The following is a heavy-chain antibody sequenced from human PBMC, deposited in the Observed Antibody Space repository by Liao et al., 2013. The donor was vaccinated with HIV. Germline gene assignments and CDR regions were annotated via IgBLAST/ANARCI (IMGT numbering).Heavy chain of an antibody. CDR3: ARGTVSADLGIQH. D-gene: IGHD7-27*01. Sequence: QVQLQQWGAGLLKPSETLFLTCTVSGGSISSSDYYWGWIRQPPGKGLEWIGSMYYSGTTYYNPSLKSRVTISIDTSKNQFSLKLTSATAADTAVFYCARGTVSADLGIQHWGQGTLVTVSS. V-gene: IGHV4-39*07. CDR1: GGSISSSDYY. J-gene: IGHJ1*01. CDR2: MYYSGTT.